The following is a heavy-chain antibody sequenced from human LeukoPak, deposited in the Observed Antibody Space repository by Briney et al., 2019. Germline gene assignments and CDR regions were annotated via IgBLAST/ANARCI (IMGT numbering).Heavy chain of an antibody. D-gene: IGHD3-3*01. CDR2: IYYSGST. J-gene: IGHJ5*02. CDR3: ATGGNDFWSGYYTRANWFDP. V-gene: IGHV4-39*01. Sequence: SETLSLTCAVYGGSFSGYYWGWIRQPPGKGLEWIGSIYYSGSTYYNPSLKSRVTISVDTSKNQFSLKLSSVTAADTAVYYCATGGNDFWSGYYTRANWFDPWGQGTLVTVSS. CDR1: GGSFSGYY.